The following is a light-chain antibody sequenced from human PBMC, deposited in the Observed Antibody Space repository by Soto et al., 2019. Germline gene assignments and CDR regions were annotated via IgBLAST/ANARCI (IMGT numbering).Light chain of an antibody. Sequence: QSVLTQPASVSGSPGQSITISCSGTSSDVGTYNVVSWYQQHPGKAPKVMIYEGGQRPSGVSNRFSGSKSGNTASLTISGLQAEDVADYYCCSYAGSTTWVFGGGTQLTVL. CDR1: SSDVGTYNV. J-gene: IGLJ7*01. CDR3: CSYAGSTTWV. CDR2: EGG. V-gene: IGLV2-23*01.